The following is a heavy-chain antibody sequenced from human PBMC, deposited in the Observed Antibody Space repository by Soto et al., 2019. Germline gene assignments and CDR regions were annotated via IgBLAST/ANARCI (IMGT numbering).Heavy chain of an antibody. CDR3: ATHGYNYDGYFDY. Sequence: PSETLSLTCTVSGGSISSYYWSWIRQPPGKGLEWIGYIYYSGSTNYNPSLKSRVTISVDTSKNQFSLKLSSVTAADTAVYYCATHGYNYDGYFDYWGQGTLVTVSS. D-gene: IGHD5-12*01. J-gene: IGHJ4*02. CDR2: IYYSGST. CDR1: GGSISSYY. V-gene: IGHV4-59*01.